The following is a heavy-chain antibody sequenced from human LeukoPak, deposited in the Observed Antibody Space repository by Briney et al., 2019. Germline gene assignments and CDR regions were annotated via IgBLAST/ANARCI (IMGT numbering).Heavy chain of an antibody. CDR2: IYPGDSDT. D-gene: IGHD2-21*02. CDR3: ARLQCGGDCSDAFDI. CDR1: GYSFTSYW. V-gene: IGHV5-51*01. Sequence: GESLKISCKGSGYSFTSYWIGWVRQMPGKGLEWMGIIYPGDSDTRYSPSFQGQVTISADKSISTAYLQWSSLKASGTAMYYCARLQCGGDCSDAFDIWGQGTMVTVSS. J-gene: IGHJ3*02.